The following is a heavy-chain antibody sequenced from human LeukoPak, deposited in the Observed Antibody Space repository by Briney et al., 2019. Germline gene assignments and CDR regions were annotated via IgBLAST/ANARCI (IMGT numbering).Heavy chain of an antibody. V-gene: IGHV3-30*02. CDR3: ARGRYDSSGYYYWFDY. CDR1: GFIFNTYV. Sequence: GGSLRLSCAASGFIFNTYVMHWVRQAPGKGLEWLAFIRYDGSNKNYADSMKGRFTISRDNAKNSLYLQMNSLRAEDTAVYYCARGRYDSSGYYYWFDYWGQGTLVTVSS. J-gene: IGHJ4*02. CDR2: IRYDGSNK. D-gene: IGHD3-22*01.